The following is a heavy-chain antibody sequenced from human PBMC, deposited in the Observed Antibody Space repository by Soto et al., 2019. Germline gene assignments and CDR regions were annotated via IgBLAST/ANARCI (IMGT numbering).Heavy chain of an antibody. CDR3: ARVGAVASSPDAFDI. Sequence: GASVKVSCKASGYTFTSYGISWVRQAPGQGLEWMGWISAYNGNTNYAQKLQGRVTMTTDTSTSTAYMELRSLRSDDTAVYYCARVGAVASSPDAFDIWGQGTMVTVSS. CDR2: ISAYNGNT. V-gene: IGHV1-18*01. J-gene: IGHJ3*02. D-gene: IGHD6-19*01. CDR1: GYTFTSYG.